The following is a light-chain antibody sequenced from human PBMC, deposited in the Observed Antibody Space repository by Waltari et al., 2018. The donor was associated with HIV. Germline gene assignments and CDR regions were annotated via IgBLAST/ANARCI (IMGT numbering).Light chain of an antibody. V-gene: IGKV1-27*01. CDR3: QTYDSAPFT. CDR2: AAS. CDR1: QGISNH. Sequence: DIQMTQSPPSLSASVRDRVTITSRASQGISNHLAWYQQKPGKLPKLLIYAASTLQSGVPSRVSGSGSGTDFTLTISSLQPEDVASYYCQTYDSAPFTFGPGTKVDIK. J-gene: IGKJ3*01.